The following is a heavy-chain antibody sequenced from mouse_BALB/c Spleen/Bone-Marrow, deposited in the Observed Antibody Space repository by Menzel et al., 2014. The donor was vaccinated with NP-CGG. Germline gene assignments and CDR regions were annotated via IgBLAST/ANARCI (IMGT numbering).Heavy chain of an antibody. CDR2: IYPGNSDT. CDR1: VYTITSYR. Sequence: VQLQQPGTVRAWPGASVKMSCKASVYTITSYRMHWVKQRPGQGLEWIGAIYPGNSDTSYNQKFKGKAKLTAVTSTNTAIMELSSLTNVDSAVYFCTRWGVCGSGFMDYWGQGTSVTVSS. D-gene: IGHD1-1*01. CDR3: TRWGVCGSGFMDY. J-gene: IGHJ4*01. V-gene: IGHV1-5*01.